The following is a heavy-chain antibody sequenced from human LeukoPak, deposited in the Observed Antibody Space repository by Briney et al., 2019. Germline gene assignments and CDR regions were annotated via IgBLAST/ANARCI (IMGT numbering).Heavy chain of an antibody. CDR3: ARDGPYYYDSSGSYFDY. J-gene: IGHJ4*02. CDR1: GYTFSDYY. CDR2: ISSSGSTI. D-gene: IGHD3-22*01. Sequence: GGSLRISCAASGYTFSDYYMSWIRQAPGKGLERVSYISSSGSTIYYADSVKGRFTISRDNAKNSLYLQMNSLRAEDTAVYYCARDGPYYYDSSGSYFDYWGQGTLVTVSS. V-gene: IGHV3-11*04.